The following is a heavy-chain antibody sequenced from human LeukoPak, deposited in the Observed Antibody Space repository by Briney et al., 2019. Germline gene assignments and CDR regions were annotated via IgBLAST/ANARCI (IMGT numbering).Heavy chain of an antibody. CDR3: ARDYGSSSWYNYFDY. J-gene: IGHJ4*02. Sequence: GGSLRLSCAASGFTFSNYWMSWVRQAPGKGLEWVANIKQDGSEKYYLDSVKGRFIISRDNAENSLYLQMNSLRAEDTAVYYCARDYGSSSWYNYFDYWGQGTLVTVSS. V-gene: IGHV3-7*01. CDR2: IKQDGSEK. CDR1: GFTFSNYW. D-gene: IGHD6-13*01.